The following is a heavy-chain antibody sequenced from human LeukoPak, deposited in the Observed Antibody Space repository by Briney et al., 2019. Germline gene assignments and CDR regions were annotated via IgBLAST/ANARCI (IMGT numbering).Heavy chain of an antibody. Sequence: SETLSLTCTVSGYSISSGYYWGWIRQPPGKGLEWIGSIYHSGSTYYNPSLKSRVTISVDTSKNQFSLKLSSVTAADTAVYYCARDPALLWFGELDYWGQGTLVTVSS. CDR1: GYSISSGYY. CDR3: ARDPALLWFGELDY. V-gene: IGHV4-38-2*02. D-gene: IGHD3-10*01. CDR2: IYHSGST. J-gene: IGHJ4*02.